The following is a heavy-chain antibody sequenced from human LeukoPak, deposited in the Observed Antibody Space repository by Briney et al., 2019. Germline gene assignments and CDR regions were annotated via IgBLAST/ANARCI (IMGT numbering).Heavy chain of an antibody. CDR3: AASGGSPDAFDI. V-gene: IGHV4-59*01. CDR2: IYYSGST. D-gene: IGHD3-16*01. Sequence: SETLSLTCTVSGGSISSYYWSWIRQPPGKGLEWIGYIYYSGSTNYNPSLKSRVTISVDTSKNQFSLKLSSVTAADTAVYYCAASGGSPDAFDIWGQGTTVTVSS. J-gene: IGHJ3*02. CDR1: GGSISSYY.